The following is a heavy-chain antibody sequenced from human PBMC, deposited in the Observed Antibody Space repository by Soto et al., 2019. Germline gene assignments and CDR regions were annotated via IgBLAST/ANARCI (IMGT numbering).Heavy chain of an antibody. V-gene: IGHV1-2*04. CDR3: ARAGAVAVNYYYYYYMDV. Sequence: ASVKVSCKASGYTFTGYYMHWVRQAPGQGLEWMEWINPNSGGTNYAQKFQGWVTMTRDTSISTAYMELSRLRSDDTAVYYCARAGAVAVNYYYYYYMDVWGKGTTVTVS. D-gene: IGHD6-19*01. CDR2: INPNSGGT. CDR1: GYTFTGYY. J-gene: IGHJ6*03.